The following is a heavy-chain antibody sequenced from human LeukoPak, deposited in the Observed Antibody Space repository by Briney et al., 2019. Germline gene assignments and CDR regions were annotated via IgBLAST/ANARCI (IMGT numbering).Heavy chain of an antibody. J-gene: IGHJ4*02. D-gene: IGHD3-22*01. CDR2: ISYDGSNK. Sequence: GGSLRLSCAVSGLTFSSSWMDWVRQAPGKGLEWVAVISYDGSNKYYAGSVEGRFTISRDNSKNTLYLQMNSLRVEDTAVYYCARGGYYYDSSGYYPFDYWGQGTLVTVSS. CDR1: GLTFSSSW. V-gene: IGHV3-30*03. CDR3: ARGGYYYDSSGYYPFDY.